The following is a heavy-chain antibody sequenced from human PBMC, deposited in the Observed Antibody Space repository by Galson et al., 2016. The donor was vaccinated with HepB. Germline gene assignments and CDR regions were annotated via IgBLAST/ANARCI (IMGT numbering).Heavy chain of an antibody. CDR1: GYSFTNYW. J-gene: IGHJ2*01. CDR3: ARLGSRGGYTYWYFDL. V-gene: IGHV5-10-1*01. D-gene: IGHD3-16*01. Sequence: QSGAEVKKPGESLRISCKGSGYSFTNYWITWVRQMPGKGLEWMGTIDPSDSYTNYSPSFQGHVTISADKSISTAYLQWSSLKASDTAMYYCARLGSRGGYTYWYFDLWGRGTLVTVSS. CDR2: IDPSDSYT.